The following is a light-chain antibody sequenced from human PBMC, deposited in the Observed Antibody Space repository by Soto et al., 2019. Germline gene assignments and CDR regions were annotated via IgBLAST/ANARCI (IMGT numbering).Light chain of an antibody. CDR1: SSDVGACNL. CDR2: EVA. V-gene: IGLV2-23*02. J-gene: IGLJ1*01. Sequence: QSALTQPASVSGSPGQSITISCSGTSSDVGACNLVSWYQQYPGKAPQLMIYEVATRPSGVSNRFSASKSGNTASLTISGLQAADEAEYYCSSYAGSGEVFGTG. CDR3: SSYAGSGEV.